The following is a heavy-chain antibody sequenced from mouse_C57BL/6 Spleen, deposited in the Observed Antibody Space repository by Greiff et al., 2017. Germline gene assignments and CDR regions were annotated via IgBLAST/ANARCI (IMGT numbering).Heavy chain of an antibody. V-gene: IGHV1-61*01. Sequence: QVQLQQPGAELVRPGSSVKLSCKASGYTFTSYWMDWVKQRPGQGLEWIGIIYPSDSETPYNQKFKDKATLTVDKSSSTAYMQLSSLTSEDSAVYYCALGGTSFDYWGKGTTLTVSS. J-gene: IGHJ2*01. CDR1: GYTFTSYW. CDR3: ALGGTSFDY. D-gene: IGHD4-1*01. CDR2: IYPSDSET.